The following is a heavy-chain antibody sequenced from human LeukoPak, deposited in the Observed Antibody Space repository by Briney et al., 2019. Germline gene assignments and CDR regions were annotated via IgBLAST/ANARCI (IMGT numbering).Heavy chain of an antibody. CDR1: GYTFSGCY. V-gene: IGHV1-69*13. Sequence: GASVKVSCKASGYTFSGCYIHWVRQAPGQGLEWMGGIIPIFGTANYAQKFQGRVTITADESTSTAYMELSSLRSEDTAVYYCARGGGRPATARAPVLYYFDYWGQGTLVTVSS. J-gene: IGHJ4*02. D-gene: IGHD2-21*02. CDR2: IIPIFGTA. CDR3: ARGGGRPATARAPVLYYFDY.